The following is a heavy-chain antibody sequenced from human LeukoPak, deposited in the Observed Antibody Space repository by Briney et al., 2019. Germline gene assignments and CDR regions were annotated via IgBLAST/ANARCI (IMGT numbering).Heavy chain of an antibody. CDR2: ISYDGGNK. D-gene: IGHD2-15*01. CDR1: GFTLSSHT. V-gene: IGHV3-30*04. CDR3: ARGNIRYCSGGSCYSGPYFYGMNV. J-gene: IGHJ6*04. Sequence: PGGSLRLSCVASGFTLSSHTMHWVRQAPGKGLEWVAVISYDGGNKHYVDSVKGRFTISRDNSKNTLYLQMNSLRPEDTAVYYCARGNIRYCSGGSCYSGPYFYGMNVWGRGTTVTVSS.